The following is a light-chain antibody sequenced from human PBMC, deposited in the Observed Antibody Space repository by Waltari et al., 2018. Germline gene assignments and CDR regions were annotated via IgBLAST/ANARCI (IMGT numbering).Light chain of an antibody. V-gene: IGLV1-44*01. CDR3: AAWDDSLNGLFV. J-gene: IGLJ1*01. CDR2: KNN. Sequence: QSVLTQPPSASETPGQRVTISCSGGSSNIGSNTVNWYQHLPGTAPKLLIHKNNQRPSGVPDRFSGSKSGTSASLAISGLQSEDEADYYCAAWDDSLNGLFVFGTGTKVTV. CDR1: SSNIGSNT.